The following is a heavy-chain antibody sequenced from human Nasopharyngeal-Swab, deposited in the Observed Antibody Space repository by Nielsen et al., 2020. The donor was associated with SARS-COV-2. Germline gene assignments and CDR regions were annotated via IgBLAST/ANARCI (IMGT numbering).Heavy chain of an antibody. CDR3: ARVRGSYYFDY. Sequence: GESLKISCAASGFTVSSNYMSWVRQAPGKGLEWVSVIYSGGSTYYADPVKGRFTISRDNSKNTLYLQMNSLRAEDTAVYYCARVRGSYYFDYWGQGTLVTVSS. J-gene: IGHJ4*02. D-gene: IGHD1-26*01. CDR2: IYSGGST. CDR1: GFTVSSNY. V-gene: IGHV3-53*01.